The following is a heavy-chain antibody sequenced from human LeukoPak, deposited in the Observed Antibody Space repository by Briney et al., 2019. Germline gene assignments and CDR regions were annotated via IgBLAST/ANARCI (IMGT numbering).Heavy chain of an antibody. Sequence: PSETLSLTCTVSGGSISSGSYYWSWIRQPAGKGLEWIGRIYQNGSTCYNPSLKRRGTKSLNTSKNQFSLKLSPVTAGETAVYFCARHTKGVGNEGFDYWGQGTLVTVSS. V-gene: IGHV4-61*02. CDR3: ARHTKGVGNEGFDY. CDR1: GGSISSGSYY. D-gene: IGHD4-23*01. J-gene: IGHJ4*02. CDR2: IYQNGST.